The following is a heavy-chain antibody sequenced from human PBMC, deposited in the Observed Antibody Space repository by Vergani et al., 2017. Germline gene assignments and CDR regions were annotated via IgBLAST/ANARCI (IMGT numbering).Heavy chain of an antibody. V-gene: IGHV3-23*01. Sequence: EVQLLESGGSLKQPGGSVRLSCAASGFTFSTYAMHWVRQAPGKGLAWVSALTGGGGSTYYADSFKGRFIISRDNSRDTLYLQMNSLRPEDTATYYCVKDAGSYENCFDSWGQGTLVTVSS. D-gene: IGHD1-26*01. CDR2: LTGGGGST. CDR1: GFTFSTYA. CDR3: VKDAGSYENCFDS. J-gene: IGHJ5*01.